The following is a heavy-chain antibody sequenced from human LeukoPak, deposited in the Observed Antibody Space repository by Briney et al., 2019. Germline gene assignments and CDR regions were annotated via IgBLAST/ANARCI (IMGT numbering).Heavy chain of an antibody. J-gene: IGHJ6*02. Sequence: ASVKVSCKVSGYTLTELSMHWVRQAPGKGLEWMGGFDPEDGETIYAQKFQGRVTMTEDTSTDTAYMELSSLRSEDTAVYYCATDFPMITMVRGAADYYGMDVWGQGTTVTVSS. CDR2: FDPEDGET. V-gene: IGHV1-24*01. CDR1: GYTLTELS. CDR3: ATDFPMITMVRGAADYYGMDV. D-gene: IGHD3-10*01.